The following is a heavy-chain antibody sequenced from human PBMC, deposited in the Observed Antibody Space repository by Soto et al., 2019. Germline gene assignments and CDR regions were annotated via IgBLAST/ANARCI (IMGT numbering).Heavy chain of an antibody. CDR1: GFTFSSHW. J-gene: IGHJ4*02. D-gene: IGHD6-19*01. CDR2: INTDGSVT. CDR3: ARYGSGAGDY. Sequence: EVQLVESGGGLVQPGGSLRLSCAASGFTFSSHWMYWVRQAPGKGLVWVSRINTDGSVTSYADSVKGRFTISRDNTKNTLFLLMNRLGTEDTAVDYCARYGSGAGDYWGQGTLVTVSS. V-gene: IGHV3-74*01.